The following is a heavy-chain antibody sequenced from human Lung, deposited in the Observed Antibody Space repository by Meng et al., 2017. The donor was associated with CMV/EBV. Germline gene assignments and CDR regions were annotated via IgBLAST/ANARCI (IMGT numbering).Heavy chain of an antibody. J-gene: IGHJ4*02. V-gene: IGHV4-59*01. Sequence: SETLSLXCTVSGGSISSYYWSWIRQPPGKGLEWIGYIYYSGSTNYNPSLKSRVTISVDTSKNQFSLKLSSVTAADTAVYYCARTPGGTIFGVVDVDYWGQGTLVTVSS. D-gene: IGHD3-3*01. CDR2: IYYSGST. CDR3: ARTPGGTIFGVVDVDY. CDR1: GGSISSYY.